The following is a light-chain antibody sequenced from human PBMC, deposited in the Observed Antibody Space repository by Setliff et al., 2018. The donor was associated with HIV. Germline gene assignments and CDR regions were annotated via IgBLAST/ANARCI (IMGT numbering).Light chain of an antibody. CDR2: VVI. CDR1: SSDVGGYNY. CDR3: SSFTSSGTYV. V-gene: IGLV2-14*01. J-gene: IGLJ1*01. Sequence: QSALTQPASVSGSPGQSITISCTGASSDVGGYNYVSWYQQHPGKAPKLMIYVVINRPSGVSNRFSASKSGNTASLTISGLQAEDEADYYCSSFTSSGTYVFGTGTKVTVL.